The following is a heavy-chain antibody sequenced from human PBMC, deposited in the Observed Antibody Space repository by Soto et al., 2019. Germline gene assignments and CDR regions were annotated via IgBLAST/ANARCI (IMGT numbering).Heavy chain of an antibody. J-gene: IGHJ4*02. CDR2: IYYSGST. V-gene: IGHV4-31*03. Sequence: QVQLQESGPGLVKPSQTLSLTCTVSGGSISSGGYYWSWIRQHPGKGLEWIGYIYYSGSTYYNPSLKSRVTISVDTSKNQFSLKLSSVTAADTAVYYCARDHPPPYGDSHYFDYWGQGTLVTVSS. CDR3: ARDHPPPYGDSHYFDY. CDR1: GGSISSGGYY. D-gene: IGHD4-17*01.